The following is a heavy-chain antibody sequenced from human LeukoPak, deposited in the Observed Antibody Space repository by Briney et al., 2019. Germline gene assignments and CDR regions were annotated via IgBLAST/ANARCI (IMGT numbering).Heavy chain of an antibody. CDR3: AREKYYYDSSDIDAFDI. V-gene: IGHV1-2*02. Sequence: GASVKVSCKASGYTFTGYYMHWVRQAPGQGLEWMGWINPNSGGTNYAQKFQGRVTMTRDTSISTAYMELSRLRSDDTAVYYCAREKYYYDSSDIDAFDIWGQGTMVAVSS. CDR2: INPNSGGT. D-gene: IGHD3-22*01. CDR1: GYTFTGYY. J-gene: IGHJ3*02.